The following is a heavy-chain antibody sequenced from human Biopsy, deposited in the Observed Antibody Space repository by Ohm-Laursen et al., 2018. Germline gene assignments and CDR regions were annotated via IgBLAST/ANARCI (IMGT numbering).Heavy chain of an antibody. J-gene: IGHJ6*02. V-gene: IGHV1-2*02. D-gene: IGHD2-21*01. CDR2: INPNSGNS. Sequence: EASVKVSCKASGYTFGGYYIHWVRQAPGHGLEWMAWINPNSGNSNYAQSFQGRLTVTRDTSVTTAYMELTGLTSDDTAIYYCARHPAYPSIDGYYGLDLWGQGTTVIVYS. CDR3: ARHPAYPSIDGYYGLDL. CDR1: GYTFGGYY.